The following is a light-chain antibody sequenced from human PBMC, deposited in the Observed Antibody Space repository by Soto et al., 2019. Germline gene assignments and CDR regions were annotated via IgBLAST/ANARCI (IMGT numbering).Light chain of an antibody. Sequence: DFVRTHSPDSLAVSLGERGTSKCRSSQTVLSNSNNKNYLAWFQQKPGQPPKLLIFWASTRESGVPDRFSGSGSATDFTLTISSLQAEDVAVYYCQQYHSDPITFGQGTRLE. CDR3: QQYHSDPIT. J-gene: IGKJ5*01. V-gene: IGKV4-1*01. CDR2: WAS. CDR1: QTVLSNSNNKNY.